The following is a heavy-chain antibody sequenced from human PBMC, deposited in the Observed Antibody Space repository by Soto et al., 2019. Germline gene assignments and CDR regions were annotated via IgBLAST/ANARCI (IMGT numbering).Heavy chain of an antibody. V-gene: IGHV4-4*07. CDR3: ATDREAGDNLYYVMDV. CDR2: IYTSASI. D-gene: IGHD7-27*01. CDR1: GADINAYS. Sequence: PSETLSLTCSVSGADINAYSWTWIRQPAGKGLEWIGGIYTSASINYNPSLRGRVTLSVDTSTNQVSLKLASGTAADTAVYYCATDREAGDNLYYVMDVGGQGTTVTVSS. J-gene: IGHJ6*02.